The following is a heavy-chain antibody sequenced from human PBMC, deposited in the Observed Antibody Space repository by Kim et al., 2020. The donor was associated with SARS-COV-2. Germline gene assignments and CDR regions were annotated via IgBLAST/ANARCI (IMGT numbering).Heavy chain of an antibody. V-gene: IGHV1-46*01. CDR2: INPSGGST. CDR1: GYTFTSYY. CDR3: ARVREPFHPTPGYCSVGSWYPLY. Sequence: ASVKVSCKASGYTFTSYYMHWVRQAPGQGLEWMGIINPSGGSTSYAQKFQGRVTMTRDTSTSTVYMELSSLRSEDTAVYYCARVREPFHPTPGYCSVGSWYPLYWGQGTLVTVSS. D-gene: IGHD2-15*01. J-gene: IGHJ4*02.